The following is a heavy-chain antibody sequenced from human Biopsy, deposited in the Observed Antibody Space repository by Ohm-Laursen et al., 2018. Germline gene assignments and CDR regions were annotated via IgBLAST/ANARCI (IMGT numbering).Heavy chain of an antibody. J-gene: IGHJ5*02. CDR1: GGSISSSTTYY. CDR3: ARHPTGFWFDP. V-gene: IGHV4-39*01. CDR2: IYNTETT. Sequence: SETLSLTCTVSGGSISSSTTYYWAWLRQPPGKGLEWIGSIYNTETTFYNPSLKSRVTISVDKSTNQFSLKVSSVTAADTALYFCARHPTGFWFDPWGHGTLVTVSS.